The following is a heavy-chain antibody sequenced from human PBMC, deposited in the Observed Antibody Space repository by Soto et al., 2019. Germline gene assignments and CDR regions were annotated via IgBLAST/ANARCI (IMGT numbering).Heavy chain of an antibody. CDR3: ARETVDYYDSSGSVYNWFDP. V-gene: IGHV4-30-4*01. D-gene: IGHD3-22*01. CDR1: GGSISSGDYY. Sequence: SETLSLTCTVSGGSISSGDYYWSWIRQPPGKGLEWIGYIYYSGSTYYNPSLKSRVTISVGTSKNQFSLKLSSVTAADTAVYYCARETVDYYDSSGSVYNWFDPWGQGTLVTVSS. CDR2: IYYSGST. J-gene: IGHJ5*02.